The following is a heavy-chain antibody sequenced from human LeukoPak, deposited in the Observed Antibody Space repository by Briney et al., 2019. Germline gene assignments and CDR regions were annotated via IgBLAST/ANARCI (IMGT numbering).Heavy chain of an antibody. CDR1: GFTFSSFA. D-gene: IGHD4-11*01. CDR2: ICSDGGCT. Sequence: QSGGPLRLSCAASGFTFSSFAMHWVRQAPGKQLEYVSAICSDGGCTYYANSVKGRFTISRDNSKNTLYLQMGSLRAEDMAVYYCARWGYYSNYDYWGQGTLVTVSS. J-gene: IGHJ4*02. V-gene: IGHV3-64*01. CDR3: ARWGYYSNYDY.